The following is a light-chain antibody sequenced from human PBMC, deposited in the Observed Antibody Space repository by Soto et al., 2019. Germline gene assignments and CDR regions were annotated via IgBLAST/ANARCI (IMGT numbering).Light chain of an antibody. Sequence: EIVFTQSPGTLSLSPGARATLSCRASHSFSSNFLAWYQQKPGQAPRLLIYGASSRAPGIPDRFSGRGSGTDLTITITRLQPEDCEVYDCQQYGGSSWTFGQGTKVDIK. CDR3: QQYGGSSWT. V-gene: IGKV3-20*01. CDR2: GAS. CDR1: HSFSSNF. J-gene: IGKJ1*01.